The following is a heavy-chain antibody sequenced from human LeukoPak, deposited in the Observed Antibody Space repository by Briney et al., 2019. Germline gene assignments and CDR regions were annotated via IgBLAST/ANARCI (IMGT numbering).Heavy chain of an antibody. J-gene: IGHJ1*01. Sequence: ASVKVSFKASGYTFTSYDINWVRQATGQGLEWMGWMNPNSGNTGYAQKFQGRVTMTRNTSISTAYMELSSLRSEDTAVYYCATTPQWLSSPEYFQHWGQGTLVTVSS. CDR1: GYTFTSYD. D-gene: IGHD6-19*01. V-gene: IGHV1-8*01. CDR3: ATTPQWLSSPEYFQH. CDR2: MNPNSGNT.